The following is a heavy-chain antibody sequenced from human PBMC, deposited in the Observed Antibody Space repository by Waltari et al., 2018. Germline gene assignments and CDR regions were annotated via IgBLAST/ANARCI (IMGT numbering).Heavy chain of an antibody. CDR1: GFTVSNNY. J-gene: IGHJ4*02. CDR3: ARGAPRD. CDR2: IYSGGTT. V-gene: IGHV3-53*01. Sequence: EVQLVESGGGLMQLGCALRLPWSASGFTVSNNYLSWVRQAPGKGLEWVSVIYSGGTTHYADSVMGRFTISRDNSKNTLYLQMNSLRAEDTAVYYCARGAPRDWGQGTLVTVSS.